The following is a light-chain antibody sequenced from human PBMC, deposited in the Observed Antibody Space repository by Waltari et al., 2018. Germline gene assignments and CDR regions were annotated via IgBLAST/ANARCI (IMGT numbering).Light chain of an antibody. V-gene: IGKV3-11*01. Sequence: EVVLTQSPATLSVSPGERATLSCRASQSVSTFLAWYQQKPGQAPRLLIYHASNRAPGIPARFSGSGSGTDFTLTISTVEPEDFAVYYCQQRANWPPLTFGGGTKVEIK. CDR1: QSVSTF. CDR3: QQRANWPPLT. J-gene: IGKJ4*01. CDR2: HAS.